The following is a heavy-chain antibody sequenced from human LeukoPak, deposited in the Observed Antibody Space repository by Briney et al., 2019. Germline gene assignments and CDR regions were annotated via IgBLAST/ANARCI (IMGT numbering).Heavy chain of an antibody. CDR1: GYTFTGYY. D-gene: IGHD1-26*01. Sequence: GASVKLSCKPSGYTFTGYYMHWVRQAPGHGLEWMGWINPNSGGTNYAQKFQGRVTMTRDTSISTAYMELSRLRSDDTAVYYCARAGETRAVGDTWGQGTLVTVSS. J-gene: IGHJ4*02. CDR3: ARAGETRAVGDT. V-gene: IGHV1-2*02. CDR2: INPNSGGT.